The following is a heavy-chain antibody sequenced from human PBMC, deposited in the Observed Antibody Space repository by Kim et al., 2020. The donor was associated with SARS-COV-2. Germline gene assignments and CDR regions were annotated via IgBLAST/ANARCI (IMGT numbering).Heavy chain of an antibody. Sequence: GGSLRLSCAASGFSFSSSWMSWVRQVPGKGLEWVAIINPDGGGKYYVDSVKGRFTISRDNAKNSLYLQMKGLRAEDTAVFCCARDTFYHDRSGDYWGQGTLVTVSA. J-gene: IGHJ4*02. V-gene: IGHV3-7*01. CDR3: ARDTFYHDRSGDY. CDR2: INPDGGGK. D-gene: IGHD6-19*01. CDR1: GFSFSSSW.